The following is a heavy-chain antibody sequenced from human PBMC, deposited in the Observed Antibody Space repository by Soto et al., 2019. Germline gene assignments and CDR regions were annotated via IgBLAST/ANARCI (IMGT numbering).Heavy chain of an antibody. V-gene: IGHV3-23*01. D-gene: IGHD6-13*01. Sequence: GGSLRHSCAASGFTFSSYAMSWVRQAPGKGLEWVSAISGSGGSTYYADSVKGRFTISRDNSKNTLYLQMNSLRAEDTAVYYCSKDVWQQLVFDYRGQGTLVPVSS. CDR2: ISGSGGST. J-gene: IGHJ4*02. CDR3: SKDVWQQLVFDY. CDR1: GFTFSSYA.